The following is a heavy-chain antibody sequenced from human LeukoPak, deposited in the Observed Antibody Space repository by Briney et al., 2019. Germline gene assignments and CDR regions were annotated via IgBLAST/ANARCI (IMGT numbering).Heavy chain of an antibody. Sequence: SETLSLTCSVSGGSIRSYYWSWIRQPPGKGLEWIGYIYYSGSTKYNPSLESRVTISADTSKNQFSLNLRFVTTADTAIYYCARFAYDSGNLDFWGQGTLVTVSS. J-gene: IGHJ4*02. D-gene: IGHD3-10*01. CDR2: IYYSGST. V-gene: IGHV4-59*01. CDR1: GGSIRSYY. CDR3: ARFAYDSGNLDF.